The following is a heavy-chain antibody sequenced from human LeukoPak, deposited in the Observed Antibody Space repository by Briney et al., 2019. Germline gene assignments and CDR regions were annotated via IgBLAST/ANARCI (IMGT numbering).Heavy chain of an antibody. V-gene: IGHV1-2*02. CDR3: ARDPKGMRTPQYYMDV. J-gene: IGHJ6*03. D-gene: IGHD3-10*01. CDR2: INANSGGT. Sequence: GASVKVSRKASGSSFTGYYMHWVRQAPGQGLEWMGWINANSGGTNYAKNFQGRVTMTRDTSISTAYMEVSRLRSDGTAVYYCARDPKGMRTPQYYMDVWGKGTTVTVSS. CDR1: GSSFTGYY.